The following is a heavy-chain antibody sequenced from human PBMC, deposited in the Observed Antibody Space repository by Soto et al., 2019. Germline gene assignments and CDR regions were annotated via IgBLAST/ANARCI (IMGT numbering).Heavy chain of an antibody. CDR3: ARVVVVPAAMVAGYFQH. J-gene: IGHJ1*01. CDR2: ISAYNGNT. D-gene: IGHD2-2*01. Sequence: ASVKVSCKASGYTKTRYVISWVRQAPGQGLEWMGWISAYNGNTNYAQKLQGRVTMTTDTSTSTAYMELRSLRSDDTAVYYCARVVVVPAAMVAGYFQHWGQGTLVTVSS. CDR1: GYTKTRYV. V-gene: IGHV1-18*01.